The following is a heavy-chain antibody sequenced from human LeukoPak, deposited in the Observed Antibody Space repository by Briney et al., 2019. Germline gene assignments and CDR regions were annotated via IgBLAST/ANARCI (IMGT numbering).Heavy chain of an antibody. CDR1: GFTFSSYA. D-gene: IGHD3-22*01. CDR3: ARESPYYYDSSGYFY. V-gene: IGHV3-30-3*01. CDR2: ISYDGSNK. Sequence: PGGSLRLSCAASGFTFSSYAMHWVRQAPGKGLEWVAVISYDGSNKYYADSVKGRFTNSRDNSKNTLYLQMNSLRAEDTAVYYCARESPYYYDSSGYFYWGQGTLVTVSS. J-gene: IGHJ4*02.